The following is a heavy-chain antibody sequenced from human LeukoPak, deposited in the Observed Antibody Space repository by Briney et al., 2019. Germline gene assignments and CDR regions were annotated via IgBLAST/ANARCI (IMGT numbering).Heavy chain of an antibody. D-gene: IGHD6-19*01. CDR3: ARDSSRDSAWWFDP. J-gene: IGHJ5*02. Sequence: ASVKVSCKASGYTFTNHWMHWVRQAPGQGLEWIGVINPSVGTTVYAQKFQGRVTMTRDTSTSTIYMELSSLRSEDTAIYYCARDSSRDSAWWFDPWGQGTLVTVSS. V-gene: IGHV1-46*01. CDR2: INPSVGTT. CDR1: GYTFTNHW.